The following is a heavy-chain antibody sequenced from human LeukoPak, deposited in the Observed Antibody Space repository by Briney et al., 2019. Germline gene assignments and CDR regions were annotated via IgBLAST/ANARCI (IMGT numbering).Heavy chain of an antibody. Sequence: PGGSLRLSCAASGFTFSSYAMRWVRQAPGKGLEWVAVISYDGSNKYYADSVKGRFTISRDNSKNTLYLQMNSLRAEDTAVYYCAREEIAGTYFDYWGQGTLVTVSS. V-gene: IGHV3-30*04. J-gene: IGHJ4*02. CDR2: ISYDGSNK. D-gene: IGHD6-13*01. CDR3: AREEIAGTYFDY. CDR1: GFTFSSYA.